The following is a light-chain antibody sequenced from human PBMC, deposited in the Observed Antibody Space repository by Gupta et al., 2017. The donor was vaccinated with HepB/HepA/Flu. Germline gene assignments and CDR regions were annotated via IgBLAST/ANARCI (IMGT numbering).Light chain of an antibody. CDR1: KLGDKY. CDR3: HAWDSSTVV. CDR2: QDS. J-gene: IGLJ2*01. V-gene: IGLV3-1*01. Sequence: SYELTQPPSVSVSPGQTARITCAGDKLGDKYACWYQQKTGESPVLVIYQDSKRPSGIPERFSGSNSGNTATLTISRTQAMDEADYYCHAWDSSTVVFGVGTKLTVL.